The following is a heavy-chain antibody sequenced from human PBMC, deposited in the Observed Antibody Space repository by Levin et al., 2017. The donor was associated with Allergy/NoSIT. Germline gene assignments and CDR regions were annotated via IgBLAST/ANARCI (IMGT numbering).Heavy chain of an antibody. CDR1: GGSFSGYY. CDR2: INHSGST. CDR3: ASLRYCSGGSCSNNWFDP. D-gene: IGHD2-15*01. J-gene: IGHJ5*02. V-gene: IGHV4-34*01. Sequence: SQTLSLTCAVYGGSFSGYYWSWISQPPGKGLEWIGEINHSGSTNYNPSLKSRVTISVDTSKNQFSLKLSSVTAADTAVYYCASLRYCSGGSCSNNWFDPWGQGTLVTVSS.